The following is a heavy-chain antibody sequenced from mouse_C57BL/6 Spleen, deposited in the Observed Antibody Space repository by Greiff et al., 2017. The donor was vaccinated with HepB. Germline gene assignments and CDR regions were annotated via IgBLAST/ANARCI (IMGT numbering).Heavy chain of an antibody. CDR3: ARLGGYYDRFAY. Sequence: QVQLQQPGAELVRPGTSVKLSCTASGYTFTSYWMHWVKQRPGQGLEWIGVIDPSDSYTNYNQTFKGKATLTVDTSSSTAYMQLSSLTSEDSAVYDCARLGGYYDRFAYWGQGTLVTVSA. V-gene: IGHV1-59*01. CDR1: GYTFTSYW. J-gene: IGHJ3*01. D-gene: IGHD2-3*01. CDR2: IDPSDSYT.